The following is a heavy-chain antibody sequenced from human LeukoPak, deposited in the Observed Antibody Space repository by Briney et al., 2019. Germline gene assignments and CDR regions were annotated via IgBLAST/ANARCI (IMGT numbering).Heavy chain of an antibody. J-gene: IGHJ6*03. CDR3: AKGHRWGLDYYYYMDV. CDR2: ISWNSGSI. CDR1: GFTFDDYA. V-gene: IGHV3-9*01. D-gene: IGHD1-26*01. Sequence: GGSLRLFCAASGFTFDDYAMHWVRQGSGKGLEWVSGISWNSGSIGYADSVKGRFIISRDNTKNSLYLQMNSLRAEDTALYYCAKGHRWGLDYYYYMDVWGKGTTVTVSS.